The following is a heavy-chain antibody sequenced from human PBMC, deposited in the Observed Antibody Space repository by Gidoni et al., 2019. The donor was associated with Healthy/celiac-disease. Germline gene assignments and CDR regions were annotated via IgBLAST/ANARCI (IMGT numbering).Heavy chain of an antibody. CDR1: GYTFPSYY. J-gene: IGHJ4*02. CDR2: INPSVGST. Sequence: QVQLVQSGAEVKKPGASVTVSCKASGYTFPSYYMHWVRQAPGQGLEWMGIINPSVGSTSYEQKFQGRVTMTRDTSTSTVYMELSSLRSEDTAVYYCARDQGPWESPPGPPRKGAFDYWGQGTLVTVSS. D-gene: IGHD1-26*01. V-gene: IGHV1-46*01. CDR3: ARDQGPWESPPGPPRKGAFDY.